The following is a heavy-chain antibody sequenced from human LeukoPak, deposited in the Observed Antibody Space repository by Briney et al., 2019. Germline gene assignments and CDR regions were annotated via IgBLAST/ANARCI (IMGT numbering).Heavy chain of an antibody. Sequence: GGSLRLSCAASGFTFSDTWMHWVRQAPGEGLEWVSYISSSGSTIYYADSVKGRFTISRDNAKNSLYLQMNSLRAEDTAVYYCARLSTRGFDYWGQGTLVTVSS. CDR3: ARLSTRGFDY. CDR2: ISSSGSTI. D-gene: IGHD3-10*01. CDR1: GFTFSDTW. V-gene: IGHV3-11*04. J-gene: IGHJ4*02.